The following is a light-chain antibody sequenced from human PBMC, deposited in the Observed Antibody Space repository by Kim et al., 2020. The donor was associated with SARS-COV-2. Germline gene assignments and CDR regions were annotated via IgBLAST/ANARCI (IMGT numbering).Light chain of an antibody. V-gene: IGKV1-5*01. J-gene: IGKJ2*01. Sequence: LSASVGDRVTITCRASQRVSPWVAWYQQKPGKAPKLLIYAVSTLESGVPSRFSGSGSGTEFTLTVSSLQPDDFATYYCQDYDSFSFGQGTKVDIK. CDR1: QRVSPW. CDR3: QDYDSFS. CDR2: AVS.